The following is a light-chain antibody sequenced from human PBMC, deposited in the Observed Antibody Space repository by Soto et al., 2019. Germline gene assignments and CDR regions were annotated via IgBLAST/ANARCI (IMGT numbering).Light chain of an antibody. CDR2: DAS. V-gene: IGKV1-5*01. Sequence: DIQMTQSPSTLSASVGDRVTITCRASQSISSWLAWYQQKPGKAPKLLIYDASSLESGVPSRFSGSGSGTEFTLTISSLQPDDFATYYCQQSYTFPLYTFGQGTKLEIK. CDR1: QSISSW. CDR3: QQSYTFPLYT. J-gene: IGKJ2*01.